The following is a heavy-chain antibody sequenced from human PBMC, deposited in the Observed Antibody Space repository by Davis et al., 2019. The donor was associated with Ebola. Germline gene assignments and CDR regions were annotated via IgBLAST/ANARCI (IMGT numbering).Heavy chain of an antibody. CDR3: AREKAASYFDY. Sequence: GESLKISCAASGFTFSSYSMNCVRQAPGKGLEWVSSISSSSSYIYYADSVKGRFTISRDNAKNSLYLQMNSLRAEDTAVYYCAREKAASYFDYWGQGTLVTVSS. J-gene: IGHJ4*02. CDR1: GFTFSSYS. CDR2: ISSSSSYI. V-gene: IGHV3-21*01. D-gene: IGHD6-13*01.